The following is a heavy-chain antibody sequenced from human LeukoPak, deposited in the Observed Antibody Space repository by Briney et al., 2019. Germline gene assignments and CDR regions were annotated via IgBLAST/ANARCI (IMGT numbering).Heavy chain of an antibody. CDR1: GFISSVYY. J-gene: IGHJ4*02. CDR3: ARHGSGSSFDY. D-gene: IGHD5-12*01. V-gene: IGHV3-11*03. Sequence: PGGSLRLSCAASGFISSVYYMSWIRQAPGKGLEWISYITSSSTSYTNYAGSVKGRFTISRDNAKNSLYLQMNSLTSDDTAVYYCARHGSGSSFDYWGQGTLVTVSS. CDR2: ITSSSTSYT.